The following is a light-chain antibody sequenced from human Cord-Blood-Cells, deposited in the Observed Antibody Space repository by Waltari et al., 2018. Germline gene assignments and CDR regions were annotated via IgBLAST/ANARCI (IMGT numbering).Light chain of an antibody. CDR2: DAS. Sequence: EIVLTQSPATLSLSPGERATFSCRASQGVSSYLAWYQQKPGQAPRLLIYDASNRATGIPARFSGSGSGTDFTLTISSLEPEDFAVYYCQQRSNWLFTFGPGTKVDIK. CDR3: QQRSNWLFT. J-gene: IGKJ3*01. V-gene: IGKV3-11*01. CDR1: QGVSSY.